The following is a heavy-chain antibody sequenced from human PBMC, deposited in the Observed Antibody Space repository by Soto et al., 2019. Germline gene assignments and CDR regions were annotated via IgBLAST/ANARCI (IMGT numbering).Heavy chain of an antibody. J-gene: IGHJ4*02. CDR1: GFTFSSYA. D-gene: IGHD3-9*01. CDR2: ISGSGVST. CDR3: AKGAWYYDILTGYGYFDY. V-gene: IGHV3-23*01. Sequence: EVQLLESGGGLVQPGGSLRLSCAASGFTFSSYAMSWVRQAPGKRLEWISGISGSGVSTYYADSVKGRFTISRDNSKNTRSLQRNSLRAADTAVYYCAKGAWYYDILTGYGYFDYWGQGTLVTVSS.